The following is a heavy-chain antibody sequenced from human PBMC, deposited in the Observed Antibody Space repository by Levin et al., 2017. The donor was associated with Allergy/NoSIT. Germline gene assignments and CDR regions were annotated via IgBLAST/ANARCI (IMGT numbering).Heavy chain of an antibody. D-gene: IGHD2-21*01. CDR1: GGSISSYY. CDR3: ARDQSSGLWYFQH. V-gene: IGHV4-59*01. Sequence: PSETLSLTCTVSGGSISSYYWSWIRQPPGKGLEWIGYIYYSGSTNYNPSLKSRVTISVDTSKNQFSLKLSSVTAADTAVYYCARDQSSGLWYFQHWGQGTLVTVSS. J-gene: IGHJ1*01. CDR2: IYYSGST.